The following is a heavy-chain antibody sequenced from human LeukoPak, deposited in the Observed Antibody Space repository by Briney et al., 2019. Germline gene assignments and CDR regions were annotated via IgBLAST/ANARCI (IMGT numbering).Heavy chain of an antibody. CDR1: GFTFTDSA. D-gene: IGHD6-13*01. CDR2: IVVGNGNT. J-gene: IGHJ5*02. CDR3: ARDFIWAAAGTLRFWFDP. Sequence: SVKVSCKASGFTFTDSAMQWVRQARGQRLEWIGWIVVGNGNTHYAQKFQERVTITTDMSTSITYMELSSLRSEDTAVYYCARDFIWAAAGTLRFWFDPWGQGTLVTVSS. V-gene: IGHV1-58*02.